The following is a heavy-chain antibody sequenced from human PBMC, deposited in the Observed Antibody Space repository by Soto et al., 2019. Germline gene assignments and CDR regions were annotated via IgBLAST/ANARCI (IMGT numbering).Heavy chain of an antibody. CDR1: GGTFSSYA. J-gene: IGHJ4*02. D-gene: IGHD2-21*01. CDR2: IIPIFGTA. V-gene: IGHV1-69*01. Sequence: QVQLVQSGAEVKKPGSSVKVSCKASGGTFSSYAISWVRQAPGQGLEWMGGIIPIFGTANYAQKFRGRVTITADESTSTAYMDLRSLRSEDTAVYYCALPLSDDGNNSTSGGQGTLVTFSS. CDR3: ALPLSDDGNNSTS.